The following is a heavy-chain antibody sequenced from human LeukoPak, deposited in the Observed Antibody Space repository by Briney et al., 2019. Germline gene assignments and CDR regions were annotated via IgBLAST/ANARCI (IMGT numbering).Heavy chain of an antibody. V-gene: IGHV3-7*01. J-gene: IGHJ6*03. Sequence: PGGSLRLSCAASGFTFRSFWMSWVRQAPGKGLEWVANIKQDGSERYYMDSVKGRFTASRDNAKNSLYLRLSSLRAEDTAVYYCAREPYYYYYYYMDVWGKGTTVTVSS. CDR3: AREPYYYYYYYMDV. CDR2: IKQDGSER. CDR1: GFTFRSFW.